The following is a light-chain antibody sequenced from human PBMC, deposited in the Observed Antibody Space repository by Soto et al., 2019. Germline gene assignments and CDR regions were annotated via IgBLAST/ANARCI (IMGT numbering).Light chain of an antibody. CDR3: QQYFDVPFT. CDR2: DAS. V-gene: IGKV1-33*01. Sequence: EIQMTQSPASLSASVGDRVTITCQASQDISNFLNWYRQKPGEAPNLLIYDASTLETGVPLRFSGSGYGTDFTLTISSLEAEDVAFYWCQQYFDVPFTFGGGTNVDVK. CDR1: QDISNF. J-gene: IGKJ4*01.